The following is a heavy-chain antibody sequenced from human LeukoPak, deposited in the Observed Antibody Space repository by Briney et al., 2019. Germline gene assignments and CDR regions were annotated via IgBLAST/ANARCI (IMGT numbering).Heavy chain of an antibody. CDR2: ISWNSGSI. CDR1: GFTFDDYA. Sequence: PGGSLRLSCAASGFTFDDYAMHWVRQAPGEGLEWVSGISWNSGSIGYADSVKGRFTISRDNAKNSLYLQMNSLRAEDTALYYCAKDKWRFGLFDYWGQGTLVTVSS. J-gene: IGHJ4*02. CDR3: AKDKWRFGLFDY. V-gene: IGHV3-9*01. D-gene: IGHD3-10*01.